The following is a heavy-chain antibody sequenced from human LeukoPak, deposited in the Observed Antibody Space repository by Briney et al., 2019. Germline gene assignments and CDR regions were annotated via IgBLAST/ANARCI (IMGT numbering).Heavy chain of an antibody. CDR1: GFTFSSYD. CDR2: IGTAGDT. J-gene: IGHJ6*02. CDR3: AREGYCSSTSCFLGMDV. V-gene: IGHV3-13*04. Sequence: GGSLRLSCAASGFTFSSYDMHWVRQATGKGLEWVSAIGTAGDTYYPGSVKGRFTISRENAKNSLYLQMNSLRAGDTAVYYCAREGYCSSTSCFLGMDVWGQGTTVTVSS. D-gene: IGHD2-2*01.